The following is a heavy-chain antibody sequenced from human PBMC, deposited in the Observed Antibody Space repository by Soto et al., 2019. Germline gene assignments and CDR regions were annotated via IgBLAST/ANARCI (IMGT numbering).Heavy chain of an antibody. J-gene: IGHJ5*02. V-gene: IGHV4-28*01. CDR3: ARTPELGTRGNNWFDP. CDR1: GYSISSSNW. Sequence: LSLTCAVSGYSISSSNWWGWIRQPPGKGLEWIGYIYYSGSTYYNPSLKSRVTMSVDTSKNQFSLKLSSVTAVDTAVYYCARTPELGTRGNNWFDPWGQGTLVTVSS. D-gene: IGHD7-27*01. CDR2: IYYSGST.